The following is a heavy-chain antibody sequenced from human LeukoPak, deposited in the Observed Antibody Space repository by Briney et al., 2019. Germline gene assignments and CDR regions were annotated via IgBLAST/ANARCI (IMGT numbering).Heavy chain of an antibody. D-gene: IGHD2-21*02. CDR2: IYPGDSDT. CDR3: AYSRRAHCGGDCSAFDI. V-gene: IGHV5-51*01. J-gene: IGHJ3*02. CDR1: GYSFTTSW. Sequence: GESLKISCKSSGYSFTTSWIGWVRQMPGKGLEWMGSIYPGDSDTRYSPSFQGQVTVAAGKSISTAYLQWNSLKASDTAIYYCAYSRRAHCGGDCSAFDIWGQGTMVTVSS.